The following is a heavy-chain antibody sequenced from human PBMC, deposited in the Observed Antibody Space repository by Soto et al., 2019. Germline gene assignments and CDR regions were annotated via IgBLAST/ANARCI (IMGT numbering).Heavy chain of an antibody. Sequence: EGQLVESGGGLVKPGGSVRLSCAGSGFTFHLAWLNWVRQAPGKGLEWVGRINAQADGGTTDVGAPVAGRFLISRDDSKNTLYLQMSSLKSEDTAIYYCTTTFGVNDDDAFDIWGQGTMVTVSS. J-gene: IGHJ3*02. D-gene: IGHD1-1*01. V-gene: IGHV3-15*07. CDR1: GFTFHLAW. CDR3: TTTFGVNDDDAFDI. CDR2: INAQADGGTT.